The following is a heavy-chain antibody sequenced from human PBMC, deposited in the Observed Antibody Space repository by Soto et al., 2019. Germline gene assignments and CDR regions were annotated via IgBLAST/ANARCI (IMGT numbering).Heavy chain of an antibody. CDR1: GFTFSSYA. V-gene: IGHV3-30-3*01. D-gene: IGHD1-20*01. CDR3: ARPRYNWNRTDFDY. CDR2: ISYDGSNK. Sequence: GGSLRLSCAASGFTFSSYAMHWVRQAPGKGLEWVAVISYDGSNKYYADSVKGRFTISRDNSKNTLYLQMNSLRAEDTAVYYCARPRYNWNRTDFDYWGQGTLVTVSS. J-gene: IGHJ4*02.